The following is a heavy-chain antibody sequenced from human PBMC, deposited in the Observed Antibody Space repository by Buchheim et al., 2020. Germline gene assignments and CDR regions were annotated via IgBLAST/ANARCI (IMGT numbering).Heavy chain of an antibody. CDR1: GYTFPNSA. J-gene: IGHJ6*02. CDR2: NNTDNGDT. Sequence: VKEPGASVRVSCKASGYTFPNSAIHWVRQAPEQRLGWLGWNNTDNGDTRYSQNFNDRVTITRNTSASTAYMVLSGLRSEDTPVYYCAREKRAYSVYDTRVGVYYCSLDVWGQGTT. CDR3: AREKRAYSVYDTRVGVYYCSLDV. V-gene: IGHV1-3*04. D-gene: IGHD2-8*01.